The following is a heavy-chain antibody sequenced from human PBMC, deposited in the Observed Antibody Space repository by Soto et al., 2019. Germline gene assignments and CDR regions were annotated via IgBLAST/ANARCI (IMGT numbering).Heavy chain of an antibody. Sequence: SVKVSCKASGGTFSSYAISWVRQAPGQGLEWMGGIIPIFGTANYAQKFQGRVSITADESTSTAYMELSSLRSEDTAVYYCAPLGYCSGGSCYPGRDWFDPWGQGTLVTVSS. J-gene: IGHJ5*02. CDR2: IIPIFGTA. CDR1: GGTFSSYA. V-gene: IGHV1-69*13. D-gene: IGHD2-15*01. CDR3: APLGYCSGGSCYPGRDWFDP.